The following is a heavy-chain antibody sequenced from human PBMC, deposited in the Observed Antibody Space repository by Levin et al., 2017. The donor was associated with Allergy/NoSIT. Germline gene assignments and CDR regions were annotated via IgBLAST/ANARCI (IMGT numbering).Heavy chain of an antibody. Sequence: GGSLRLSCAASGFRLSDYYMSWIRQAPGKGLEWISYISISGSIINYADSVKGRFTISRDSTKNSLFLQMNSLRAEDTAVYYCARADYVVTTWGQGTLVTVSS. CDR2: ISISGSII. CDR3: ARADYVVTT. D-gene: IGHD4-17*01. V-gene: IGHV3-11*01. J-gene: IGHJ5*02. CDR1: GFRLSDYY.